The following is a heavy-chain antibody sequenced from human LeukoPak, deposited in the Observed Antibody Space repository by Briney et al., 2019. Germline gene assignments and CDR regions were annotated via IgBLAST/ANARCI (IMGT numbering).Heavy chain of an antibody. CDR1: GFIFSSYA. CDR2: ISYDGSNK. Sequence: GGSLRLSCAASGFIFSSYAMHWVRQAPGQGLEWVAVISYDGSNKYYADSVKGRFTISRDNSKNQLYLQMSSLRAEETALYYCAKSSLVVVGATGYLDYWGQGTLVTVSS. D-gene: IGHD1-26*01. CDR3: AKSSLVVVGATGYLDY. V-gene: IGHV3-30*18. J-gene: IGHJ4*02.